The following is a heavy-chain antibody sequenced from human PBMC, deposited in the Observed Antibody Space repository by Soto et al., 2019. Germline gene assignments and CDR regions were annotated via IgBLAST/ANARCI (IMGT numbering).Heavy chain of an antibody. Sequence: QVQLQESGPGLVRPSGTLSLTCAVSGDSINSNYCWTWVRQPPGKGLEWIAEIYYSGGTSYNPSLKRRVTISMDKSKNQFSLNLTSVTAADTTMYYCARATGCGLGYWGQGTLVTGSS. CDR3: ARATGCGLGY. CDR1: GDSINSNYC. D-gene: IGHD6-19*01. CDR2: IYYSGGT. J-gene: IGHJ4*02. V-gene: IGHV4-4*02.